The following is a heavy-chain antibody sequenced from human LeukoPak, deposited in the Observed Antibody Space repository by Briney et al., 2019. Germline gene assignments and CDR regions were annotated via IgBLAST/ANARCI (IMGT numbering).Heavy chain of an antibody. Sequence: LWASVKVSCKASGYTFTSYYMHWVRQAPGQGLEWMGGIIPIFGTANYAQKFQGRVTITADKSTSTAYMELSSLRSEDTAVYYCARGNYYDSSGCDYWGQGTLVTVSS. CDR3: ARGNYYDSSGCDY. CDR1: GYTFTSYY. D-gene: IGHD3-22*01. J-gene: IGHJ4*02. CDR2: IIPIFGTA. V-gene: IGHV1-69*06.